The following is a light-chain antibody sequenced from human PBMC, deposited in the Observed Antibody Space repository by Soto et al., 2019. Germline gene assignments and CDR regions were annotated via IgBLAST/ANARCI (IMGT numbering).Light chain of an antibody. V-gene: IGKV3-15*01. J-gene: IGKJ1*01. CDR1: QSVRTT. CDR3: QQYTDWPTT. CDR2: DAS. Sequence: EIVMTQSPATLSVSPGERATLSCRASQSVRTTVAWYQQRPGQAPRLLIYDASTRATGVPAGFSGGGSGTDFTLTVTSLQSEDFGIYDCQQYTDWPTTFGQGTKVDIK.